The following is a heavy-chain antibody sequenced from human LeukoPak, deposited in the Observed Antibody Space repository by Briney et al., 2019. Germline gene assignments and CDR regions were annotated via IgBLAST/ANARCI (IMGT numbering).Heavy chain of an antibody. CDR1: GFTFSSYE. CDR3: AREGYFGSGLYYYYYMDV. CDR2: ISSSGSTI. J-gene: IGHJ6*03. Sequence: QTGGSLRLSCAASGFTFSSYEMNWVRQAPGKGLEWVSYISSSGSTIYYADSVKGRFTISRDNAKNSLSLQMNSLGAEDTAVYYCAREGYFGSGLYYYYYMDVWGKGTTVTVSS. V-gene: IGHV3-48*03. D-gene: IGHD3-10*01.